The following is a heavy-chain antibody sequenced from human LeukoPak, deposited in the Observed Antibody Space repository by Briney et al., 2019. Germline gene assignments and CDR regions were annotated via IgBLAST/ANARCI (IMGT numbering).Heavy chain of an antibody. CDR1: GFTFSSYA. D-gene: IGHD7-27*01. J-gene: IGHJ1*01. CDR3: ARDDEWGFFQH. V-gene: IGHV3-30-3*01. Sequence: GRSLRLSCAASGFTFSSYAMHWVRQAPGKGLEWVAVISYDGSNKYYADSVKGRFTISRDNSKNTLYLQMNSLRAEDTAVYYCARDDEWGFFQHWGQGTLVTVSS. CDR2: ISYDGSNK.